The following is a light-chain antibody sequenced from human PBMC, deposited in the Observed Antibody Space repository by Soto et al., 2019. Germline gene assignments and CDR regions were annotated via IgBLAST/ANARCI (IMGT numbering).Light chain of an antibody. J-gene: IGLJ2*01. V-gene: IGLV1-47*01. CDR1: SSNIGSNY. CDR3: AAWDDSLSVV. CDR2: RNN. Sequence: QSVLTQPPSASGTPVQRVTISCSGSSSNIGSNYVYWYQQLPGTAPKLLIYRNNQRPSGVPDRFSGSKSGTSASLAISGLRSEDEADYYCAAWDDSLSVVFGGGTKVNVL.